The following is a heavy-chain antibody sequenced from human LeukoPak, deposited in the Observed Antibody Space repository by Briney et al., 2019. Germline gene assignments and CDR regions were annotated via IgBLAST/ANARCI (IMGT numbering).Heavy chain of an antibody. J-gene: IGHJ4*02. Sequence: GRSLRLSCAASGFTFSAYPMYWVRHSPGKGLDWVAVISYDGTKKYYADSVKGRFTISRDSSDNTLYLQMNDLRAEDTALYYCARVQQELAYDYWGQGTLVTVSS. D-gene: IGHD6-13*01. CDR2: ISYDGTKK. CDR3: ARVQQELAYDY. V-gene: IGHV3-30*04. CDR1: GFTFSAYP.